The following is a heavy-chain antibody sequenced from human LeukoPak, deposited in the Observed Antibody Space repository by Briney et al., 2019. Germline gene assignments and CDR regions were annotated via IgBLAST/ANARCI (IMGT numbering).Heavy chain of an antibody. Sequence: SVKVSCKASGGTFSSYAISWVRQAPGQGLEWMGGIIPIFGTANYAQKFQGRVTITADESTSTAYMELSSLRSEDTAVYYCASCLERRSSSCGYWGQGTLVTVSS. J-gene: IGHJ4*02. CDR2: IIPIFGTA. CDR1: GGTFSSYA. V-gene: IGHV1-69*01. D-gene: IGHD6-13*01. CDR3: ASCLERRSSSCGY.